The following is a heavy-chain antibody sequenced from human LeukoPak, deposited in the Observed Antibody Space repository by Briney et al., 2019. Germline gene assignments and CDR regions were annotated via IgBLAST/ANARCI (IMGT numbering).Heavy chain of an antibody. Sequence: SETLSLTCTVSGVSISSSNWWSWGRQPPGKGVEWIGEIYHSGSTNYNPSLKSRVTISVDTSKNQFSLKLSSVTAADTAVYYCACAFEDFWSQYQNWFDPWGQGTLVTVSS. CDR3: ACAFEDFWSQYQNWFDP. CDR1: GVSISSSNW. J-gene: IGHJ5*02. V-gene: IGHV4-4*02. D-gene: IGHD3-3*01. CDR2: IYHSGST.